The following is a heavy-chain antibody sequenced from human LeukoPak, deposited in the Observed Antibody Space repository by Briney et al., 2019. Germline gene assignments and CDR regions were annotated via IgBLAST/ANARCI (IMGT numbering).Heavy chain of an antibody. D-gene: IGHD1-26*01. CDR1: GFTVSGNY. J-gene: IGHJ5*02. CDR3: ARDGSWFNWFDP. V-gene: IGHV3-11*01. Sequence: PGGSLRLSCAASGFTVSGNYMSWVRQAPGKGLEWVSAISGSGGSTYYADSVKGRFTISRDNAKNSLYLQMNSLRAEDTAVYYCARDGSWFNWFDPWGQGTLVTVSS. CDR2: ISGSGGST.